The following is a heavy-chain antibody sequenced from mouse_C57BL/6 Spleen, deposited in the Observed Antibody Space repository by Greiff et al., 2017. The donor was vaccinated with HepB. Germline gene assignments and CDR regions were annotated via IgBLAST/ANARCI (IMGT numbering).Heavy chain of an antibody. D-gene: IGHD1-1*01. CDR1: GYTFTDYE. J-gene: IGHJ2*01. V-gene: IGHV1-15*01. Sequence: QVQLQQSGAELVRPGASVTLSCKASGYTFTDYEMHWVMQTPVHGLDWIGAIDPETGGTAYNQKFKGKAILTADKSSSTAYMELRSLTSEDSAVYYCTRGGYGSSYFDYWGQGTTLTVSS. CDR3: TRGGYGSSYFDY. CDR2: IDPETGGT.